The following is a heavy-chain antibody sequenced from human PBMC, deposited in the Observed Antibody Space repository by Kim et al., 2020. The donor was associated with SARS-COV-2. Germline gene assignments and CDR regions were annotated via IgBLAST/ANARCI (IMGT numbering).Heavy chain of an antibody. CDR1: GGSISSSSYY. CDR2: IYYSGST. Sequence: SETLSLTCTVSGGSISSSSYYWGWIRQPPGKGLEWIGSIYYSGSTYDNPSLKSRVTISVDTSKNQFSLKLSSVTAADTAVYYCARLYGDYYFDYWGQGTLVTVSS. D-gene: IGHD4-17*01. J-gene: IGHJ4*02. V-gene: IGHV4-39*01. CDR3: ARLYGDYYFDY.